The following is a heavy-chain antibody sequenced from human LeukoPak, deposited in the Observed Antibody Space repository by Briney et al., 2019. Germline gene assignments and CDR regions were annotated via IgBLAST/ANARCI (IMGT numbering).Heavy chain of an antibody. CDR3: AREDYDYIWGSYRNNAFDI. Sequence: PSEALSLTCAVSAGSISSGGYYWSWIRHHPGKGLEWIGYTYYSESTYYNPSLKSRVTIAVDTSKNQFSLKLSSVTAADTAVYYCAREDYDYIWGSYRNNAFDIWGQGTMVTVSS. D-gene: IGHD3-16*02. V-gene: IGHV4-31*11. CDR2: TYYSEST. CDR1: AGSISSGGYY. J-gene: IGHJ3*02.